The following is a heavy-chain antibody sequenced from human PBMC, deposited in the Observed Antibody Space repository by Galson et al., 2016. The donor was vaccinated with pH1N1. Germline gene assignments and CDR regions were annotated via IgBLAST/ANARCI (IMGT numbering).Heavy chain of an antibody. CDR1: GFTFEDFA. J-gene: IGHJ3*02. V-gene: IGHV3-9*01. Sequence: SLRLSCAASGFTFEDFALHWVRQGPGKGLEWVSGISWNRGAIDYAESVKGRFTSSRDNAKTSIYLQMDSPRAEDTALYYCVKDRAFYYDSSGYDYAFDIWGQGTMVTVAS. CDR3: VKDRAFYYDSSGYDYAFDI. D-gene: IGHD3-22*01. CDR2: ISWNRGAI.